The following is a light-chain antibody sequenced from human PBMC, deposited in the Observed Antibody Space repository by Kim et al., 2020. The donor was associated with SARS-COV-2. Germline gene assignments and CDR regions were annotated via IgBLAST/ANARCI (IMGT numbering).Light chain of an antibody. CDR3: QQAKSFPIT. CDR2: AAS. Sequence: ASVGDTVRITCRASQNIGGRLAWYQQKPGRAPKVLSYAASSLQSGVPSRCGGSGSGTDFTLTVSGLQPEDSATYYCQQAKSFPITFGRGTRLEIK. CDR1: QNIGGR. V-gene: IGKV1-12*01. J-gene: IGKJ5*01.